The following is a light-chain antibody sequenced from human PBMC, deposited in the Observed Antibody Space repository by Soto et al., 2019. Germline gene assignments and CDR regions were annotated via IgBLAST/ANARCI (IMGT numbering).Light chain of an antibody. J-gene: IGLJ1*01. CDR2: DVS. Sequence: QSALTQPASVSGSPGQSITISCTGTSSDVGAYNFVSWYQQHPDKLPKLMIFDVSRRPSGVSDRFSGSKSGNTASLTISGLQAEDEGDYYCISYTSSSTHVFGSGTKVTVL. V-gene: IGLV2-14*03. CDR3: ISYTSSSTHV. CDR1: SSDVGAYNF.